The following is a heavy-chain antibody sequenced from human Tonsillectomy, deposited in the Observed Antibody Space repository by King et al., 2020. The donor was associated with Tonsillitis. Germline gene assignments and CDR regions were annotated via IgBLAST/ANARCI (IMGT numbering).Heavy chain of an antibody. V-gene: IGHV3-23*04. CDR3: AKAGSMITFGGVIVTDAFDI. D-gene: IGHD3-16*02. CDR2: ISVSGGST. Sequence: VELVESGGGLVQPGGSLRLSCAASGFTFSSYAMRSVRQAPGKGLEWVSAISVSGGSTDYADSVKGWFTISRDKSKNTLYMQMNSRRAEDTAVYYCAKAGSMITFGGVIVTDAFDIWGQGTMVTVSS. CDR1: GFTFSSYA. J-gene: IGHJ3*02.